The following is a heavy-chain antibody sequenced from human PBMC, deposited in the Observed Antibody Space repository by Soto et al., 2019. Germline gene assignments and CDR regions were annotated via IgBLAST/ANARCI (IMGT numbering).Heavy chain of an antibody. D-gene: IGHD1-26*01. CDR3: AKDVTPDSRWDIDY. V-gene: IGHV3-23*01. CDR1: GFTFSIYA. J-gene: IGHJ4*02. CDR2: IIGAGAP. Sequence: EVQLLESGGGLVQPGGSLRLSCAASGFTFSIYAMNWVRQAPGKGLEWVAGIIGAGAPYYADPVKARFTISRDNSKNTLYLQINSLRDEDTALYFCAKDVTPDSRWDIDYWGQGTLVTVSS.